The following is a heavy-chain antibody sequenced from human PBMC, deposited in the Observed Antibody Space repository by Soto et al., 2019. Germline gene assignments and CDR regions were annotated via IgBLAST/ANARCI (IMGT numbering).Heavy chain of an antibody. Sequence: PGGSLRLSCAASGFTFSSYAMSWVRQAPGKGLEWVSAISGSGGSIYYADSVKGRFTISRDNSKNTLYLQMNSLRAEDTAVYYCAKDGAKGYYDILTGSHYYYYGMDVWGQGTTVTVSS. CDR1: GFTFSSYA. D-gene: IGHD3-9*01. J-gene: IGHJ6*02. CDR3: AKDGAKGYYDILTGSHYYYYGMDV. V-gene: IGHV3-23*01. CDR2: ISGSGGSI.